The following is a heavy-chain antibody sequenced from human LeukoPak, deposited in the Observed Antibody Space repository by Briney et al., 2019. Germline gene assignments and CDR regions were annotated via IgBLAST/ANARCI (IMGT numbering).Heavy chain of an antibody. J-gene: IGHJ4*02. CDR3: ANGNVYYDSSALLDFDY. CDR1: GFTFSSYA. V-gene: IGHV3-23*01. D-gene: IGHD3-22*01. Sequence: GGSLRLSCAASGFTFSSYAMSWVRQAPGKGLEWVSAISGSGGSTNYADFVKGRFTISRDNSKNTLYLQMNSLRAEDTAVYYCANGNVYYDSSALLDFDYWGQGTLVTVSS. CDR2: ISGSGGST.